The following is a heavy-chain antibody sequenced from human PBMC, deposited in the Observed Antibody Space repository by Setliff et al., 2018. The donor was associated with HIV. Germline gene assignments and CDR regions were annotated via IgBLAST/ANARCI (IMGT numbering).Heavy chain of an antibody. D-gene: IGHD2-15*01. CDR1: GGTFRSHE. Sequence: VASVKVSCKASGGTFRSHEISWVRQAPGQGLEWMGGIVPILNTGNYAPKFQGRVTITADESTTTAYMELSSLRSEDPAVYYCARIPNHCSGFDYWGQGTPVTVSS. CDR3: ARIPNHCSGFDY. J-gene: IGHJ4*02. V-gene: IGHV1-69*13. CDR2: IVPILNTG.